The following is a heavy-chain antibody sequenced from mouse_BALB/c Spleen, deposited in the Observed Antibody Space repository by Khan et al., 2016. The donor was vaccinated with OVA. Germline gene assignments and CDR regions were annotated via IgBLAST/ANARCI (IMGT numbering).Heavy chain of an antibody. V-gene: IGHV3-2*02. CDR2: ITYSGNT. Sequence: EVQLQESGPGLVKPSQSLSLTCTVTGYSITSDYVWNLIRQLRGDKLELLGFITYSGNTNYNPSLKSRISITRDTSKNQFFLQLNSLTTEDTATYYCARICGGDFDYWGQGTTLTVSS. J-gene: IGHJ2*01. CDR1: GYSITSDYV. CDR3: ARICGGDFDY.